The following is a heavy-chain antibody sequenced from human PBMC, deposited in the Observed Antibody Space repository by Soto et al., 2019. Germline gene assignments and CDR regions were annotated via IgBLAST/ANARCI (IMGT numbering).Heavy chain of an antibody. J-gene: IGHJ4*02. CDR3: AKERYSYGANYYFDY. Sequence: QVQLVESGGGVVQPGRSLRLSCAASGFTFSSYGMHWVRQAPGKGLEWVAVISYDGSNKYYADSVKGRFTISRDNSKNTLYLQMKSLRAEDTAVYYCAKERYSYGANYYFDYWGQGTLVTVSS. D-gene: IGHD5-18*01. V-gene: IGHV3-30*18. CDR1: GFTFSSYG. CDR2: ISYDGSNK.